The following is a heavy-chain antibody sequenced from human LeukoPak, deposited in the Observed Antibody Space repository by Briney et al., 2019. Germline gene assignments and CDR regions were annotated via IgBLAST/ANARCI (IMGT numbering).Heavy chain of an antibody. CDR1: GFTFNNYG. V-gene: IGHV3-23*01. J-gene: IGHJ5*02. D-gene: IGHD3-22*01. Sequence: GGSLGLSCAASGFTFNNYGLIWVRQAPGKGLEWVAAISNDGGGTMYAAFVEGRFTISRDNSKNTLFLQMNSLRAEDTALYYCAKGSSGYFADLWGQGTLVTVSS. CDR2: ISNDGGGT. CDR3: AKGSSGYFADL.